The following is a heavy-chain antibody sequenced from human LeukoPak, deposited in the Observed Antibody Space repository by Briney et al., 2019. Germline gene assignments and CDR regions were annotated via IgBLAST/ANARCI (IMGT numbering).Heavy chain of an antibody. CDR2: ISAYNGNT. CDR1: GYTFTSYG. J-gene: IGHJ6*04. D-gene: IGHD3-10*01. Sequence: ASVKVSCKASGYTFTSYGISWVRQAPGQGLEWMGWISAYNGNTNYAQKLQGRVTMTTDTSTSTAYMELRSLRSDDTAVYYCARDYYGSGSYSRYYYYYGMDVWGKGTRSPSPQ. V-gene: IGHV1-18*04. CDR3: ARDYYGSGSYSRYYYYYGMDV.